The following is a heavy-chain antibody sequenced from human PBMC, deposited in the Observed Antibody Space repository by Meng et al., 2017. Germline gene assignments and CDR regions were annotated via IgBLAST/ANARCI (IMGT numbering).Heavy chain of an antibody. Sequence: VPLVPLEAAGKRPGTPVRAPCLASGYTVASNGISRWRQGAGQGLEWMRWFSAENGHSSSAHKHQCRVTMATVSATRTKYMVLLRLSSDNAAVYDLDREASVYDFNWFDYWGQGTLVTVSS. CDR3: DREASVYDFNWFDY. V-gene: IGHV1-18*04. CDR2: FSAENGHS. J-gene: IGHJ4*02. CDR1: GYTVASNG. D-gene: IGHD5/OR15-5a*01.